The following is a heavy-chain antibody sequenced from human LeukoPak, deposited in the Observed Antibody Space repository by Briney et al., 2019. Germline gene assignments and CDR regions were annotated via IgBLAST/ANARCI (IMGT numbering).Heavy chain of an antibody. Sequence: PGGSLGLSCAASGFTFSSYAMHWVRQAPGKGLEWVAVISYDGSNKYYADSVKGRFTISRDNSKNTLYLQMNSLRAEDTAVYYCAREGYDILTGYYNPDYWGQGTLVTVSS. V-gene: IGHV3-30-3*01. J-gene: IGHJ4*02. D-gene: IGHD3-9*01. CDR1: GFTFSSYA. CDR2: ISYDGSNK. CDR3: AREGYDILTGYYNPDY.